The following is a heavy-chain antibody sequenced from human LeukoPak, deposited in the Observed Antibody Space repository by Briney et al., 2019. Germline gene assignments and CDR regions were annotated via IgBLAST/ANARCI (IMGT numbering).Heavy chain of an antibody. CDR3: ARERGDILTPGWFDP. CDR1: GYTFTGYY. CDR2: INPNSGGT. Sequence: ASVKVSCKASGYTFTGYYMHWVRQAPGQGLEWMGWINPNSGGTNYAQKFQGRVTMTRDTSISTAYMELSRLRSDDTAVYYCARERGDILTPGWFDPWGQGTLVTVSS. D-gene: IGHD3-9*01. J-gene: IGHJ5*02. V-gene: IGHV1-2*02.